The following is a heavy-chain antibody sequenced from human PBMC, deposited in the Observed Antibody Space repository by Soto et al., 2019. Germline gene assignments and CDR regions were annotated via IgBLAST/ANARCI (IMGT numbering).Heavy chain of an antibody. CDR3: ARVYEQLWSRGWFDP. J-gene: IGHJ5*02. CDR1: GGTINSGGYY. Sequence: PSATLYLPCPFSGGTINSGGYYCSWIRQHPGKGLDWIGYIYYSASTYYNPSLKSRVTISVDTSKNQFSLKLSSVTAADTAVYYCARVYEQLWSRGWFDPWGQGTLVTGSS. V-gene: IGHV4-31*03. CDR2: IYYSAST. D-gene: IGHD5-18*01.